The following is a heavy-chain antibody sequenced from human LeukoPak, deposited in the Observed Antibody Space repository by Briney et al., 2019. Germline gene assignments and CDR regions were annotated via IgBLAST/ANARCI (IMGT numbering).Heavy chain of an antibody. J-gene: IGHJ4*02. Sequence: PGGSLRLSCAAYGFIFSSYGMHWVRQAPGKGLEWVAAIWYDGSNEHYADSVKGRFTISRDNSKNTLYLQMNSLRGEDTAVYFCARGSYTSSWYGVFDYWGQGTLVSVSS. V-gene: IGHV3-33*01. CDR2: IWYDGSNE. D-gene: IGHD6-13*01. CDR1: GFIFSSYG. CDR3: ARGSYTSSWYGVFDY.